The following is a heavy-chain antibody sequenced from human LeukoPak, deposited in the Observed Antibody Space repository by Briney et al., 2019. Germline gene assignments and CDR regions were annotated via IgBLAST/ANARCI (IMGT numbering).Heavy chain of an antibody. CDR2: IYYSGST. CDR3: ARVVTTVDAFDI. Sequence: PSETLSLTCTVSGGSINNYYWSWIRQSPGKGLEWIGYIYYSGSTNYNPSLKSRVTISVDTSKNHFSPKLSSVTAADTAVYYCARVVTTVDAFDIWGQGTMVTVSS. J-gene: IGHJ3*02. CDR1: GGSINNYY. V-gene: IGHV4-59*01. D-gene: IGHD4-17*01.